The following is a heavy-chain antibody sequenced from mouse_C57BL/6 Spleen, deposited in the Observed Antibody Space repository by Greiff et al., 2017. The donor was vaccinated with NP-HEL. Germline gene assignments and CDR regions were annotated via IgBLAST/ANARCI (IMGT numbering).Heavy chain of an antibody. CDR1: GYTFTSYW. CDR2: INPSNGGT. Sequence: QVQLQQPGTELVKPGASVKLSCKASGYTFTSYWMHWVKQRPGQGLEWIGNINPSNGGTNYNEKFKSKATLTVDKSSSTAYMQLSSLTSEDSAVYYCARSSYSNRGYYAMDYWGQGTSVTVSS. J-gene: IGHJ4*01. CDR3: ARSSYSNRGYYAMDY. D-gene: IGHD2-5*01. V-gene: IGHV1-53*01.